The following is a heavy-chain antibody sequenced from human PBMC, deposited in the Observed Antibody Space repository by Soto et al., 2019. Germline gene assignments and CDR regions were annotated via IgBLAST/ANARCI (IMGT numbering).Heavy chain of an antibody. J-gene: IGHJ6*02. CDR2: INHSGST. D-gene: IGHD5-18*01. CDR1: GGSFSGHY. CDR3: ARGQRNTAMLLSQYYYYGMDV. V-gene: IGHV4-34*01. Sequence: SETLSLTCAVYGGSFSGHYWSWIRQPPGKGLEWIGEINHSGSTNYNPSLKSRVTISVDTSKNQFSLKLSSVTAADTAVYYCARGQRNTAMLLSQYYYYGMDVWGQGTTVTVSS.